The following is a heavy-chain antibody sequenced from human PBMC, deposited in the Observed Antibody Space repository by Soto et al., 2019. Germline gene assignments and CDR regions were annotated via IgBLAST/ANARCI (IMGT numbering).Heavy chain of an antibody. J-gene: IGHJ5*02. CDR1: GGSISSYY. V-gene: IGHV4-30-4*01. CDR3: ARVAVLVPAANNWFDP. Sequence: PSETLALTCTVSGGSISSYYWGWIRQPPGKGLEWIGYIYYSGSTYYNPSLKSRVTISVDTSKNQFSLKLSSVTAADTAVYYCARVAVLVPAANNWFDPWGQGTLVTVSS. CDR2: IYYSGST. D-gene: IGHD2-2*01.